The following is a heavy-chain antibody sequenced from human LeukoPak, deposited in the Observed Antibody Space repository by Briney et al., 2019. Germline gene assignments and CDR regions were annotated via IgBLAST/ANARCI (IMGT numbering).Heavy chain of an antibody. Sequence: PSETLSLTCTVSGGSISTYYWNWIRQPAGKGLEWIGRIYTSGSTSYNPSLKSRVTMSVDTSENQFSLNLSSVTAADTAVYYCARRSIIGWFFDFWGQGTLVTVSS. CDR3: ARRSIIGWFFDF. D-gene: IGHD6-19*01. J-gene: IGHJ4*02. CDR2: IYTSGST. V-gene: IGHV4-4*07. CDR1: GGSISTYY.